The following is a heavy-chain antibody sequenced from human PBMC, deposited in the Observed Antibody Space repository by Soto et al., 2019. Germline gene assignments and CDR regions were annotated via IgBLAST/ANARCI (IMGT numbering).Heavy chain of an antibody. Sequence: ASVKVSCKASGYTFTSYAMHWVRQAPGQRLEWMGWINAGNGNTKYSQKFQGRVTITRDTSASTAYMELSSLRSEDTAVYYCARAQGTMIVVVPRKYCMDVWGQGTTVTASS. J-gene: IGHJ6*02. D-gene: IGHD3-22*01. V-gene: IGHV1-3*01. CDR2: INAGNGNT. CDR1: GYTFTSYA. CDR3: ARAQGTMIVVVPRKYCMDV.